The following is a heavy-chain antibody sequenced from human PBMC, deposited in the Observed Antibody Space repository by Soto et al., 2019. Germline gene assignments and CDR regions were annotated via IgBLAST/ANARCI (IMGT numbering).Heavy chain of an antibody. D-gene: IGHD2-2*01. J-gene: IGHJ4*02. V-gene: IGHV3-21*01. CDR3: ARVYCSSTSCYHFDY. CDR1: GFTFSVYN. CDR2: ISTSSSYI. Sequence: EVQLVESGGGLVKPGGSLRLSCAASGFTFSVYNMNWVRQTPGKGLEWVSSISTSSSYITYADSVKGRFTISRDNAKNSLYLQMHGLRAEVTAVYYCARVYCSSTSCYHFDYWGQGTLVTVSS.